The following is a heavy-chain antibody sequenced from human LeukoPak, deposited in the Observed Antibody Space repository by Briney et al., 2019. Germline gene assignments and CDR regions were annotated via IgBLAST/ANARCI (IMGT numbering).Heavy chain of an antibody. CDR1: GFTFSNYG. CDR2: ISGGGGNT. D-gene: IGHD6-13*01. V-gene: IGHV3-23*01. Sequence: PGGSLRLSCAASGFTFSNYGMSWVRQAPGKGLEWVSSISGGGGNTYYADSVKGRFTISRDNSKNTVDLQMNSLRAEDTAVYYCAKEERAAAGRDFEYWGQGILVTVSS. CDR3: AKEERAAAGRDFEY. J-gene: IGHJ4*02.